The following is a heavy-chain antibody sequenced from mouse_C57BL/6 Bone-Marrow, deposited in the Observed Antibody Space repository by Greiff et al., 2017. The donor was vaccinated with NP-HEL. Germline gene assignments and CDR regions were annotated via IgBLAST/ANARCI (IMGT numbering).Heavy chain of an antibody. J-gene: IGHJ4*01. CDR2: IYPGDGDT. D-gene: IGHD2-12*01. Sequence: QVQLKESGAELVKPGASVKISCKASGYAFSSYWMNWVKQRPGKGLEWIGQIYPGDGDTNYNGKFKGKATLTADKSSSTAYMQLSSLTSEDSAVYFCAFTTGYYYAMDYWGQGTSVTVSS. V-gene: IGHV1-80*01. CDR1: GYAFSSYW. CDR3: AFTTGYYYAMDY.